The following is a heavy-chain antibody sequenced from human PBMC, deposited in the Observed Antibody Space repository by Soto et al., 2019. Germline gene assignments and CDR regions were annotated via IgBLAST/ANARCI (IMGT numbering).Heavy chain of an antibody. CDR2: IWYDGSNK. CDR3: ARGLGWPFDY. Sequence: QVQLVESGGGVVQPGRSLRLSCAAAGFTFSTYGMHWARQAPGKGLEWVALIWYDGSNKYYADSVKGRFTISRDNSKNTLYLQMNSLRADDTAVYYCARGLGWPFDYWGQGILVTVSS. J-gene: IGHJ4*02. V-gene: IGHV3-33*01. CDR1: GFTFSTYG. D-gene: IGHD4-17*01.